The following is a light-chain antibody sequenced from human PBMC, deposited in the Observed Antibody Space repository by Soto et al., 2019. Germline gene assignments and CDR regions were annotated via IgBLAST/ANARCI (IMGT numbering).Light chain of an antibody. V-gene: IGKV4-1*01. CDR3: HQYASSPWT. Sequence: DIVMTQSPDSLALSQGERATINCKSSQSVLYSPNNKNYLAWYQQKPGQPPKLLLYWASMRESGVPDRFSGSASGTDFTLTISSLQAEDVAVYYCHQYASSPWTFGPGTKVEIK. CDR2: WAS. J-gene: IGKJ1*01. CDR1: QSVLYSPNNKNY.